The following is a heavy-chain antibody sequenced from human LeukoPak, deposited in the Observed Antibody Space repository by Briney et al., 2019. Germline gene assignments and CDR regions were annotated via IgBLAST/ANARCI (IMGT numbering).Heavy chain of an antibody. V-gene: IGHV3-7*01. CDR3: ARDMWYYDFWSGYKPDKTFDY. J-gene: IGHJ4*02. CDR2: IKQDGSET. D-gene: IGHD3-3*01. Sequence: GGSLRLSCAASGFTFSHHWMTWVRQAPGKGLEWVANIKQDGSETYFVDSVKGRFTISRDNAKNSLYLQMNSLRAEDTAVYYCARDMWYYDFWSGYKPDKTFDYWGQGTLVTVSS. CDR1: GFTFSHHW.